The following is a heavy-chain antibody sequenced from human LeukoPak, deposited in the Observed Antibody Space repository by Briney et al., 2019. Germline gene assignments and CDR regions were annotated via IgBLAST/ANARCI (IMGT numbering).Heavy chain of an antibody. Sequence: ASVKVSCKVSGYTLTELSMHWVRQAPGKGLEWMGGFDPEDGETIYAQKFQGRVTMTEDTSTDTAYMELSSLRSEDTAVYYCARGNNYGSAQSRFDPWGQGTLVTVSS. CDR2: FDPEDGET. D-gene: IGHD3-10*01. CDR3: ARGNNYGSAQSRFDP. J-gene: IGHJ5*02. CDR1: GYTLTELS. V-gene: IGHV1-24*01.